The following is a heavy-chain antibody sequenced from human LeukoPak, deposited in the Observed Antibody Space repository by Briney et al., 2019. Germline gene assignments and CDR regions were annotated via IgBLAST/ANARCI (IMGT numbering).Heavy chain of an antibody. CDR2: ISNDGSST. CDR1: GFTFSVYW. CDR3: VRDSPTGYYTDH. J-gene: IGHJ4*02. D-gene: IGHD3/OR15-3a*01. Sequence: QPGGSLRLSCAASGFTFSVYWMHWVRQAPGKGLVWVSRISNDGSSTTYADSVKGRFTISRDDAKNTVYLQMNSLRAEDTAVYYCVRDSPTGYYTDHWGQGTLVTVSS. V-gene: IGHV3-74*01.